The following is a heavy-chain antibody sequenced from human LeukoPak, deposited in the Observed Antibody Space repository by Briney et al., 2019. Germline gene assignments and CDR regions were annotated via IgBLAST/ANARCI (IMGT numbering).Heavy chain of an antibody. CDR3: ARERVVVPAAIRYYGMDV. Sequence: SETLSLTCTVSGGSISSGGYYWSWIRQHSGKGLEWIGYIYYSGSTYYNPSLKSRVTISVDTSKNQFSLKLSSVTAADTAVYYCARERVVVPAAIRYYGMDVWGQGTTVTVSS. CDR1: GGSISSGGYY. V-gene: IGHV4-31*03. D-gene: IGHD2-2*01. CDR2: IYYSGST. J-gene: IGHJ6*02.